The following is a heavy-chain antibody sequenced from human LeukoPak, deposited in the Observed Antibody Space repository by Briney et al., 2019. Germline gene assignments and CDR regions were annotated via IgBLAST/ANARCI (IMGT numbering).Heavy chain of an antibody. CDR1: GFTFSSYA. Sequence: GGSPRLSCAASGFTFSSYAMSWVRQAPGKGLEWVSAISGSGGSTYYADSVKGRFTISRDNSKNTLYLQMNSLRAEDTAVYYCAKAINSYSSGYELGFDYWGQGTLVTVSS. D-gene: IGHD6-19*01. V-gene: IGHV3-23*01. CDR3: AKAINSYSSGYELGFDY. CDR2: ISGSGGST. J-gene: IGHJ4*02.